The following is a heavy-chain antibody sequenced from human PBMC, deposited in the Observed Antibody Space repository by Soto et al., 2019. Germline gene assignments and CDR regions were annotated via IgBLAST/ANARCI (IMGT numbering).Heavy chain of an antibody. CDR3: ARAVGTFWYFDL. D-gene: IGHD1-1*01. Sequence: GGSLRLSCAASGFTFSNYNMNWIRQAPGKGLEWVSYISSSSSTIYYADSVKGRFTISRDNAKYSLYLQMNSLRDEDTAVYYCARAVGTFWYFDLWGRGTLVTVSS. V-gene: IGHV3-48*02. J-gene: IGHJ2*01. CDR1: GFTFSNYN. CDR2: ISSSSSTI.